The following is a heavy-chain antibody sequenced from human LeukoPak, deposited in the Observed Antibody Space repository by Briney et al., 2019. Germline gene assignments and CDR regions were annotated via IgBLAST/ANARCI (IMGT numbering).Heavy chain of an antibody. V-gene: IGHV4-4*09. CDR1: GASISTYY. J-gene: IGHJ4*02. CDR3: ARHPAPYRPFHD. CDR2: MYTSVTT. Sequence: SETLSLACTVSGASISTYYWTWVRQPPGKGLEWIGSMYTSVTTKYNPSLKSRGTISVDTSKNRSSLNLISVTAADTPVYYCARHPAPYRPFHDWGQGSLVTVSS. D-gene: IGHD1-14*01.